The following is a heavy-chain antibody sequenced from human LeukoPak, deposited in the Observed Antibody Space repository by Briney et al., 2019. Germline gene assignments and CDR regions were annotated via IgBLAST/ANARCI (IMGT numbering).Heavy chain of an antibody. Sequence: GASVKVSCKASGGTFSSYAISWVRQAPGQGLEWMGGIIPIFGTANYAQKFQGRVTITADESTSTAYMELSSLRSDDTAVYYCARDSMGIAAAGTGYWGQGTLVTVSS. CDR1: GGTFSSYA. CDR3: ARDSMGIAAAGTGY. CDR2: IIPIFGTA. V-gene: IGHV1-69*13. J-gene: IGHJ4*02. D-gene: IGHD6-13*01.